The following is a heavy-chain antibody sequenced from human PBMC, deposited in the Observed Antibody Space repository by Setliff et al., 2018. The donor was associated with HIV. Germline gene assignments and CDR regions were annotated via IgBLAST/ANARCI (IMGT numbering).Heavy chain of an antibody. CDR2: IYYSGST. V-gene: IGHV4-39*01. D-gene: IGHD6-13*01. Sequence: SETLSLTCTVSGASISSRSYYWAWIRQPPGKGLEWIGTIYYSGSTYYNPSLKSRVTISVDTSKNQFSLKLSSVTAADTAVYFCATYSASWPDYWGQGTLVTVSS. CDR1: GASISSRSYY. CDR3: ATYSASWPDY. J-gene: IGHJ4*02.